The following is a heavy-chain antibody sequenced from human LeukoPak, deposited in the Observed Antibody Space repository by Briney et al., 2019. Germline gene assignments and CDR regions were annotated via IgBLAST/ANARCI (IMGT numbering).Heavy chain of an antibody. Sequence: PSETLSLTCTVSGDSTSSDRYYGGWVRQAPGKGLEWVSVIYSDGGTSHLDSVKGRFTVSRDYSKNTLYLQMNSLRADDTAVYYCARDNNGPAFWGQGTLVTVSS. V-gene: IGHV3-53*01. D-gene: IGHD2-8*01. J-gene: IGHJ4*02. CDR3: ARDNNGPAF. CDR1: GDSTSSDRYY. CDR2: IYSDGGT.